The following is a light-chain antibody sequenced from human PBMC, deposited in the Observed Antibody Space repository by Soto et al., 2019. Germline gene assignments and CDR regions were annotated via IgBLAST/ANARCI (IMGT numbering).Light chain of an antibody. J-gene: IGKJ1*01. V-gene: IGKV1-5*01. CDR2: HAS. Sequence: DIQMTQSPSTLSASVGDRVTITCRASLGISSSLAWYQQEPGKAPKLLIFHASSLESGVPSRFSGSGSGTEFTLTISSLQSDDFATYYCQQYSSYPTFGQGTKVDI. CDR1: LGISSS. CDR3: QQYSSYPT.